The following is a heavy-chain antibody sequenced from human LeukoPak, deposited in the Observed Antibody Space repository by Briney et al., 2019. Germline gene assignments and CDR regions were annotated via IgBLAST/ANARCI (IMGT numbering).Heavy chain of an antibody. V-gene: IGHV3-53*01. CDR3: ARRAGAYSHPYDY. Sequence: GGSLRLSCAASGFSFDDYGMSWGRQAPGKVLEWVSFIYSDNTHYSDSVKGRFTISRDNSKNTLYLQMNSLRAEDTAVYYCARRAGAYSHPYDYWGQGTLVTVSS. J-gene: IGHJ4*02. CDR1: GFSFDDYG. D-gene: IGHD4/OR15-4a*01. CDR2: IYSDNT.